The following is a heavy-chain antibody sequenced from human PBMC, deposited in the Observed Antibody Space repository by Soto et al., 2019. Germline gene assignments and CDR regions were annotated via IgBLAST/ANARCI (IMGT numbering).Heavy chain of an antibody. Sequence: GESLKISCKGSGYSLTSYWIGWVRQMPGKGLEWMGIIYPGDSDTRYSPSFQGQVAISADKSISTAYLQWSSLKASDTAMYYCASHIPPYSPYFYYGMDVWGQGTTVTVSS. J-gene: IGHJ6*02. CDR3: ASHIPPYSPYFYYGMDV. V-gene: IGHV5-51*01. CDR2: IYPGDSDT. CDR1: GYSLTSYW. D-gene: IGHD2-21*01.